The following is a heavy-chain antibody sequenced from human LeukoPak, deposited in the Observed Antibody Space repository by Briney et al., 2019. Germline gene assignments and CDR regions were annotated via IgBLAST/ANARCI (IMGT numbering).Heavy chain of an antibody. D-gene: IGHD3-9*01. V-gene: IGHV4-38-2*02. CDR1: GYSISSGYY. CDR3: APGIFDWLTREEYYFDY. Sequence: SETLSLTCTVSGYSISSGYYWGWIRQPPGKGLEWIGSIYHSGSTYYNSSLKSRVTISLDTSKNQLSLKLNSVTAADTAVYYCAPGIFDWLTREEYYFDYWGQGTLVTVSS. CDR2: IYHSGST. J-gene: IGHJ4*02.